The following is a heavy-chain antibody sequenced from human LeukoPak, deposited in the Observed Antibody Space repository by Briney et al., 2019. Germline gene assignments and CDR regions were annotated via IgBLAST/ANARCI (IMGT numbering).Heavy chain of an antibody. J-gene: IGHJ6*02. V-gene: IGHV1-3*01. CDR2: INAGNGNT. CDR1: GYTFSSYV. D-gene: IGHD3-22*01. Sequence: GASVKVSCKASGYTFSSYVMHWVRQAPGQSLEWMGWINAGNGNTEYAQKFQGRVTITRDMSTSTAYMELSSLRSEDTAVYYCAADRGYYYDSSGYPYYYYGMDVWGQGTTVTVSS. CDR3: AADRGYYYDSSGYPYYYYGMDV.